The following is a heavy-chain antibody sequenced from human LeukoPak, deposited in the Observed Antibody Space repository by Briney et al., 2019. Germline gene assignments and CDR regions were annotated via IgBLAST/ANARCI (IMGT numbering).Heavy chain of an antibody. V-gene: IGHV4-59*01. Sequence: SETLSLTCAVSGGPLTSYYWSWIRQPPGKGLEWIGFIYYRGSTNYNPSLESRVTISVDTSKNRFSLKLSSVTAADTAVYYCARGAGWLIDYWGQGILVTVSS. J-gene: IGHJ4*02. CDR2: IYYRGST. CDR3: ARGAGWLIDY. D-gene: IGHD3-16*01. CDR1: GGPLTSYY.